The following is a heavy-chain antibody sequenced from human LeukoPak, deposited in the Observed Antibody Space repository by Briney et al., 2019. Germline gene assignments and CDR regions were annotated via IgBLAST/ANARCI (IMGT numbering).Heavy chain of an antibody. V-gene: IGHV1-24*01. CDR1: GSSLTELS. CDR3: AAGRPYSLLDY. D-gene: IGHD5-18*01. Sequence: GASVTVSFTVSGSSLTELSLYWVRQAPGKGLEWMGGFDVIDAKTFYAQKFQGRVTMTEDSSTDTAYMELSSLRSDDTAFYYCAAGRPYSLLDYWGRGPLLTVSS. CDR2: FDVIDAKT. J-gene: IGHJ4*02.